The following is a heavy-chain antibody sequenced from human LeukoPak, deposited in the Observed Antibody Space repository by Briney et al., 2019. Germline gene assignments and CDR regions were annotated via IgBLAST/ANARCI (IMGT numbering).Heavy chain of an antibody. CDR3: ARVGIDYLASYHFDH. CDR1: GFSFNYSW. J-gene: IGHJ4*02. Sequence: GGSLRLSCAASGFSFNYSWMSWVRQSPGKGLEWVANIKQRGSGKSYGDSVKGRFSISRDNTKNSVFLQMDSLRAEDTAVYYCARVGIDYLASYHFDHWGRGTLVTVSS. V-gene: IGHV3-7*01. D-gene: IGHD2/OR15-2a*01. CDR2: IKQRGSGK.